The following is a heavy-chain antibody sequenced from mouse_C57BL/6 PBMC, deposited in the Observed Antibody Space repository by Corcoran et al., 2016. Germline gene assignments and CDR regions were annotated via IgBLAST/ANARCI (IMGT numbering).Heavy chain of an antibody. V-gene: IGHV1-18*01. CDR2: INPNNSGT. Sequence: EVQLQQSGPELVKPGASVKIPCKASGYTFTDYNMDWVKQSHGKSLEWIGDINPNNSGTIYNQKFKGKATLTVDKSSSTAYMELRSLTSEDTAVYYCARGDYGYRPFAYWGQGTLVTVSA. D-gene: IGHD2-2*01. CDR1: GYTFTDYN. J-gene: IGHJ3*01. CDR3: ARGDYGYRPFAY.